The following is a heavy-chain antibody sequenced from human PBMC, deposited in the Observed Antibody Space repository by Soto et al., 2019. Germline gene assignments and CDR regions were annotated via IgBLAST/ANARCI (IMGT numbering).Heavy chain of an antibody. CDR2: IYYSATT. Sequence: TMPLPCSVGGGCISSGYYYWSWIRQPPGKGLAWIGNIYYSATTYYNPSLKRRLIISIDTSKNQFSLKLGSVTAADTAVYYCASSSLYLMDVWDQETTVTVFS. J-gene: IGHJ6*02. CDR3: ASSSLYLMDV. D-gene: IGHD2-2*02. V-gene: IGHV4-30-4*01. CDR1: GGCISSGYYY.